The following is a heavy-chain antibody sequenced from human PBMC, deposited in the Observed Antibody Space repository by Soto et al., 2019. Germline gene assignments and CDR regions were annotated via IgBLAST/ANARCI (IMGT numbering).Heavy chain of an antibody. J-gene: IGHJ4*02. CDR1: GGSISSGGYS. CDR3: ARRSERATWDY. V-gene: IGHV4-30-2*01. Sequence: SETLSLTCAVSGGSISSGGYSWSWIRQPPGKGLEWIGYIYHSGSTYYNPSLKSRVTISVDRSKNQFSLTLSSVTAADTAVYYCARRSERATWDYWGQGTLVTVSS. CDR2: IYHSGST.